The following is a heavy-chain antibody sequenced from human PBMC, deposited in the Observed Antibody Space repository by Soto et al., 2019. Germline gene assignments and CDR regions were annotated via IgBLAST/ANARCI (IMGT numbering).Heavy chain of an antibody. CDR3: ARDSYQPNYYDSSGYYYYYGMDV. Sequence: SVKVSCKASGGTFSSYAISWVRQAPGQGLEWMGGIIPIFGTANYAQKFQGRVTITADESTSTAYMELSSLRSEDTAVYYCARDSYQPNYYDSSGYYYYYGMDVWGQGTTVTVSS. J-gene: IGHJ6*02. V-gene: IGHV1-69*13. D-gene: IGHD3-22*01. CDR2: IIPIFGTA. CDR1: GGTFSSYA.